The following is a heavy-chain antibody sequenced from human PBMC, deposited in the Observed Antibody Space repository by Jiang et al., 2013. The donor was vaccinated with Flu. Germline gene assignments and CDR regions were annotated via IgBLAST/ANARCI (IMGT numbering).Heavy chain of an antibody. CDR2: IYWDDDK. CDR1: GFSLNTSGVG. J-gene: IGHJ5*02. CDR3: AQGYYGDFVSWFDP. Sequence: TLTLTCTFSGFSLNTSGVGVGWIRQPPGKALEWLALIYWDDDKAYSPSLKSRLTITKDTSKNQVVLTMTKMDPVDTATYYCAQGYYGDFVSWFDPWGQGTLVTVSS. D-gene: IGHD4-17*01. V-gene: IGHV2-5*02.